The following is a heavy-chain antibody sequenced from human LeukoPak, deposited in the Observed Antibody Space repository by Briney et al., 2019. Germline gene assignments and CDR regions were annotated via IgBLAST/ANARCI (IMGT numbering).Heavy chain of an antibody. CDR3: AKDNSGSWYGLGAFDI. D-gene: IGHD6-13*01. Sequence: GGSLRLSCAASGFTFSSYSMNWVRQAPGKGLEWVSSISSSSSYIYYADSVKGRFTISRDNAKNSLYLQMNSLRAEDTAVYYCAKDNSGSWYGLGAFDIWGQGTMVTVSS. CDR2: ISSSSSYI. CDR1: GFTFSSYS. J-gene: IGHJ3*02. V-gene: IGHV3-21*01.